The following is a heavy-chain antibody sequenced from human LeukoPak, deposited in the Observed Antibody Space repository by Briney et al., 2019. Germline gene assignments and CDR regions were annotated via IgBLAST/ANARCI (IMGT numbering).Heavy chain of an antibody. D-gene: IGHD5-24*01. V-gene: IGHV3-74*01. CDR3: ARGRNGFFDY. CDR1: GFTFSTSW. J-gene: IGHJ4*01. CDR2: IKSDGGRT. Sequence: GGSLRLSCAASGFTFSTSWMQWVRQAPGKGVVWVSQIKSDGGRTRYADSVKGRLTISRDNAKNTVYLQMNSLRTDDTAMYYCARGRNGFFDYWGHGTLVTVSS.